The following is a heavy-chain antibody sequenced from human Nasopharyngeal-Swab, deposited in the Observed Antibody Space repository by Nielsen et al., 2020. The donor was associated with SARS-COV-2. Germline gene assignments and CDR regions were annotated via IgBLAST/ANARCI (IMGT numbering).Heavy chain of an antibody. Sequence: GESLKISCKGSGYSFTSYWIGWVRQMPGKGLEWMGIIYPGDSDTRYSPSFQGQVTISADKSISTAYLQWSSLKASDTAMYYCARQWGIAVAGTNWFDPWGQGTLVTVSS. D-gene: IGHD6-19*01. CDR1: GYSFTSYW. J-gene: IGHJ5*02. CDR2: IYPGDSDT. CDR3: ARQWGIAVAGTNWFDP. V-gene: IGHV5-51*01.